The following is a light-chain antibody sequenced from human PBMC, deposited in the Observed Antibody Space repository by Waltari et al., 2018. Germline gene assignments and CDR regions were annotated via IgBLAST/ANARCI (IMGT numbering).Light chain of an antibody. CDR2: AAS. J-gene: IGKJ3*01. CDR1: QSISSY. CDR3: QQSYSTPIFT. V-gene: IGKV1-39*01. Sequence: DIQMTQSPSSLSASVGDRVTIPCRASQSISSYLNWYPQKPGKAPKLLIYAASSLQSGVPSRFSGSGSGTDFTLTISSLQPEDFATYYCQQSYSTPIFTFGPGTKVDIK.